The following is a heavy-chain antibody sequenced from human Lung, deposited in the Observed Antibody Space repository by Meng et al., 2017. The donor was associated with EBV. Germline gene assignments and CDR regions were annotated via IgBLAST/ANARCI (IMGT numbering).Heavy chain of an antibody. D-gene: IGHD2-2*01. J-gene: IGHJ4*02. V-gene: IGHV4-34*01. CDR1: GGSFSGYY. CDR3: ARRKSSSWYYFDY. CDR2: INHSGST. Sequence: QVEHQQGGEGLLKPSETLSLTCCVYGGSFSGYYWSWIRQPPGKGLEWIGEINHSGSTNYNPSLKSRVTISVDTSKNQFSLKLSSVTAADTAVYYCARRKSSSWYYFDYWGQGILVTVSS.